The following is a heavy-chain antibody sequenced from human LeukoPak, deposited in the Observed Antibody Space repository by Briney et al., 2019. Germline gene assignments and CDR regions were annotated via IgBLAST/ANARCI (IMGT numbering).Heavy chain of an antibody. CDR1: GGSISSYY. CDR2: IYYSGST. CDR3: ARHDTYDSLDY. Sequence: PSETLSLTCTVSGGSISSYYWSWIRQPPGKGLEWIGYIYYSGSTNYNPSLKSRVTISVDTSKNQFSLKLSSVTAADTAVYYCARHDTYDSLDYCGQGTLVTVSS. D-gene: IGHD3-10*01. V-gene: IGHV4-59*08. J-gene: IGHJ4*02.